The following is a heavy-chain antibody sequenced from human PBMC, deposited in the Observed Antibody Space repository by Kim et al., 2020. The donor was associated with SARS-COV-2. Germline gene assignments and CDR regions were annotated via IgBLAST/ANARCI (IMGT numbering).Heavy chain of an antibody. D-gene: IGHD6-19*01. V-gene: IGHV5-10-1*01. CDR1: GYSFTSYW. CDR3: ASLRFGYSSGWYGDGPDY. J-gene: IGHJ4*02. CDR2: IDPSDSYT. Sequence: GESLKISCKGSGYSFTSYWISWVRQMPGKGLEWMGRIDPSDSYTNYSPSFQGHVTISADKSISTAYLQWSSLKASDTAMYYCASLRFGYSSGWYGDGPDYCGQGTLVTVSS.